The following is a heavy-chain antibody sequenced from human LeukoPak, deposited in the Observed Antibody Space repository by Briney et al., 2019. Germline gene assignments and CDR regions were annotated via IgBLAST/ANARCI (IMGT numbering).Heavy chain of an antibody. CDR1: GFTFSSYA. Sequence: GGSLRLSCAASGFTFSSYAMHWVRQAPGKGLEWVAVISYDGSNKYYADSVKGRFTISRDNSKNTLYLQMNSLRAEDTAIYYCARDSRVTTYYYYGMDVWGQGTTVTVSS. J-gene: IGHJ6*02. D-gene: IGHD4-17*01. CDR3: ARDSRVTTYYYYGMDV. V-gene: IGHV3-30-3*01. CDR2: ISYDGSNK.